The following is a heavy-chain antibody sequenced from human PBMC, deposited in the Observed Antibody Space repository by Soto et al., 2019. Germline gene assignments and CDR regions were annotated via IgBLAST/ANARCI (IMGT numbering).Heavy chain of an antibody. CDR1: DFSFTHHA. V-gene: IGHV3-23*01. J-gene: IGHJ4*02. CDR2: LSHDGGNI. D-gene: IGHD1-7*01. CDR3: ADQMGTWVDAAFDF. Sequence: PGGSLRLSCVAPDFSFTHHAMTWVRLPPGKGLQWVAALSHDGGNIYYRDSVRGRFTISRDNSKNTLYLQMHSLKAEDTAVYFFADQMGTWVDAAFDFWGQGTQVTVSS.